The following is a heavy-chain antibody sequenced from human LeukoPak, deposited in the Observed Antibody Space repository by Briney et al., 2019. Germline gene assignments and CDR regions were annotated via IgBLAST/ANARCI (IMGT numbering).Heavy chain of an antibody. V-gene: IGHV3-11*01. CDR3: ARGRFLEWLTSDYYYYGMDV. D-gene: IGHD3-3*01. Sequence: PGGSLRLSCAASGFTFSDYYMSWIRQAPGKGLEWVSYISSSGSTIYYADSVKGRFTISRDNAKNSLYLQMNSLRAEDTAVYYCARGRFLEWLTSDYYYYGMDVWGQGTTVTVSS. CDR2: ISSSGSTI. J-gene: IGHJ6*02. CDR1: GFTFSDYY.